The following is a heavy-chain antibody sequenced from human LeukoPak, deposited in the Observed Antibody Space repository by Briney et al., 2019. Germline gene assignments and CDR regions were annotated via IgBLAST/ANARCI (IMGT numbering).Heavy chain of an antibody. D-gene: IGHD1-1*01. CDR2: IKTDGSST. J-gene: IGHJ5*02. V-gene: IGHV3-74*01. CDR3: VRETRIGSSGTQGWFGP. CDR1: GFTFSSFW. Sequence: PGGSLRLSCLASGFTFSSFWMHWVRQTPGKGLVWVSRIKTDGSSTDYADSVKGRFTISRDNARNTLYLQMDSLRVEDTAVDYCVRETRIGSSGTQGWFGPWGKGNLVTVSS.